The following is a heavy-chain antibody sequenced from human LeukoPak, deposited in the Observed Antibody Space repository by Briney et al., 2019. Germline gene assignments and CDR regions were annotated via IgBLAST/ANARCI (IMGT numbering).Heavy chain of an antibody. Sequence: ASVKVSCKASGYTFTSYDINWVRQATGQGLEWMGWMDPNSGNTGYAQEFQGRVTMTRNTSISTAYMELSSLRSEDTAVYYCARYGWRYYYYYYGMDVWGQGTTVTVSS. J-gene: IGHJ6*02. CDR1: GYTFTSYD. CDR3: ARYGWRYYYYYYGMDV. D-gene: IGHD2-21*01. V-gene: IGHV1-8*01. CDR2: MDPNSGNT.